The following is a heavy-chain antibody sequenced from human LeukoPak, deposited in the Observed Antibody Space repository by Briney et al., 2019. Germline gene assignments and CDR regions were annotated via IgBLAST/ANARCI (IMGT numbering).Heavy chain of an antibody. CDR3: ARGVISVALVDY. J-gene: IGHJ4*02. CDR1: GFTFSSYS. V-gene: IGHV3-21*01. Sequence: GGSLRLSCAASGFTFSSYSMFWVRQAPGKGLEWVSSISRSSTLIYYADSVKGPFTISRDNAKNSLYLQMNSMRAEDTAMYVCARGVISVALVDYWGQGKLVRFSS. CDR2: ISRSSTLI. D-gene: IGHD6-19*01.